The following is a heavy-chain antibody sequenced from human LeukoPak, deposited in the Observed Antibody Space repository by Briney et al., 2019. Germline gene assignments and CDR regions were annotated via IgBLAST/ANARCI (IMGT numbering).Heavy chain of an antibody. Sequence: GGSLRLSCAASGFTFSSYAMSWVRQAPGKGLVWVSRINADGSTTTYADSVKGRFTISRDNAKNTLYLQMNSLRAEDTAIYYCARGPSHSSSWYGLDDWGQGALVTVFS. V-gene: IGHV3-74*01. CDR1: GFTFSSYA. CDR3: ARGPSHSSSWYGLDD. J-gene: IGHJ4*02. CDR2: INADGSTT. D-gene: IGHD6-13*01.